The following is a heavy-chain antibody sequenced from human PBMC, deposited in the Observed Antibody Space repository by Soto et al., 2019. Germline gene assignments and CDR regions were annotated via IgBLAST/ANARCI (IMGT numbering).Heavy chain of an antibody. CDR3: ARDRHGLLWGNELYYYGMDV. Sequence: QVQLVQSGAEVKKPRASVKVSCKASGYTFTSYGISWVRQAPGQGLEWMGWISAYNGNTNYAQKLQGRVTMTTDTSTSTAYMELRSLRSDDPAVYYCARDRHGLLWGNELYYYGMDVWGQGTTVTVSS. CDR2: ISAYNGNT. D-gene: IGHD3-10*01. J-gene: IGHJ6*02. CDR1: GYTFTSYG. V-gene: IGHV1-18*01.